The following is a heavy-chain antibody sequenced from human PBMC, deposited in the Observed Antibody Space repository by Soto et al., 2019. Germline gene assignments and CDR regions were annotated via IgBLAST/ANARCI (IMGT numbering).Heavy chain of an antibody. V-gene: IGHV3-48*02. CDR1: GFTFSIYA. Sequence: EVQLVESGGGLVKPGWSLRVSCEVSGFTFSIYAMNWVRQAPGKGLEWVAYIHGTRSIIYYADSVKGRFTIARDNAKNSMFVQMDSLLYEDTAVYYCARNARNAGYDFWGQGTLVTVSS. D-gene: IGHD1-1*01. CDR2: IHGTRSII. CDR3: ARNARNAGYDF. J-gene: IGHJ4*02.